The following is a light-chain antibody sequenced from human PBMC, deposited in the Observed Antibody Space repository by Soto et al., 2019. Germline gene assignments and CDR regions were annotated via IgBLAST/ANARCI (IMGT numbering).Light chain of an antibody. J-gene: IGKJ5*01. CDR2: GAS. V-gene: IGKV3-20*01. Sequence: EFVLTQSPGTLSLSPGERATLSCRASQSINTRYLAWYQQKPGQAPRLLIYGASSRATGIPDRFSGSGSGTDFTLTISRLDPEDFAVYYCQQYGASPITLGQGTRLEIK. CDR3: QQYGASPIT. CDR1: QSINTRY.